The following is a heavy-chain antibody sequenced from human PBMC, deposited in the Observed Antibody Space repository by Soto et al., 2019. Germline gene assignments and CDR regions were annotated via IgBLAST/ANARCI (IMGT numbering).Heavy chain of an antibody. CDR1: GGSISSGGYY. CDR2: IYYSGST. D-gene: IGHD2-15*01. V-gene: IGHV4-31*03. J-gene: IGHJ4*02. CDR3: ARDGYWGPFDY. Sequence: SETLSLTCTVSGGSISSGGYYWSWIRQHPGKGLEWIGYIYYSGSTYYNPSLKSRVTISVDTSKNQFSLKLSSVTAADTAVYYCARDGYWGPFDYWGQGTLVTVSS.